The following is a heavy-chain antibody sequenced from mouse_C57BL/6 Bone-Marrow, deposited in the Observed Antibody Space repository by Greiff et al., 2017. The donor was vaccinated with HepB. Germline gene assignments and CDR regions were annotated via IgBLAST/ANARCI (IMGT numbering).Heavy chain of an antibody. V-gene: IGHV1-76*01. CDR3: ARGGLRYAMDY. D-gene: IGHD1-1*01. J-gene: IGHJ4*01. Sequence: QVQLQQSGAELVRPGASVKLSCKASGYTFTDYYINWVKQRPGQGLEWIARMYPGSGNTYYNEKFKGKATLTAEKSSSTAYMQLSSLTSEDSAVYFCARGGLRYAMDYWGQGTSVTVSS. CDR2: MYPGSGNT. CDR1: GYTFTDYY.